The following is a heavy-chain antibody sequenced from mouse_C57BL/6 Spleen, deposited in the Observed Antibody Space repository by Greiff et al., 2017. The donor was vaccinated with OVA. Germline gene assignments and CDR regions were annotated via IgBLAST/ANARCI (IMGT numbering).Heavy chain of an antibody. CDR1: GYTFTSYW. J-gene: IGHJ2*01. CDR3: AIFITTVVADY. CDR2: IYPGSGST. Sequence: QVQLQQPGAELVKPGASVKMSCKASGYTFTSYWITWVKQRPGQGLEWIGDIYPGSGSTTYNEKFKSKATLTVDTSSSPAYMQLSSLTAEDSAVYNCAIFITTVVADYWGKGTTLTVSS. V-gene: IGHV1-55*01. D-gene: IGHD1-1*01.